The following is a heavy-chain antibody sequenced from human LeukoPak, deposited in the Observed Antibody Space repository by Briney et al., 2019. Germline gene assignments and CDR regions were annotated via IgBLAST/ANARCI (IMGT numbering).Heavy chain of an antibody. CDR3: AKDSQIWSGYYRGGFFDY. V-gene: IGHV3-23*01. J-gene: IGHJ4*02. CDR1: GFTFSSYA. Sequence: PGGSLRLSCAASGFTFSSYAMSWVRQAPGKGLEWVSAISGRGGTTYHADSGKGRFNISRDNSKNTLYLQMNSLRAEDTAVYYCAKDSQIWSGYYRGGFFDYWGQGTLVTVSS. CDR2: ISGRGGTT. D-gene: IGHD3-3*01.